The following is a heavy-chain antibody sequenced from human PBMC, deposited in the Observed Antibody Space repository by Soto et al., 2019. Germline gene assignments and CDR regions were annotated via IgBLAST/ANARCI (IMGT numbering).Heavy chain of an antibody. CDR1: GFTFDDYA. D-gene: IGHD2-2*01. V-gene: IGHV3-9*01. CDR2: ISWNSGSI. CDR3: AKVACSTTNCPPHH. J-gene: IGHJ5*02. Sequence: GGSLRLSCAASGFTFDDYAMHWVRQAPGKGLEWVSGISWNSGSIGYADSVKGRFTISRDNAKNSLYLQMNSLRAEDTALYYCAKVACSTTNCPPHHWGQGTLVTVYS.